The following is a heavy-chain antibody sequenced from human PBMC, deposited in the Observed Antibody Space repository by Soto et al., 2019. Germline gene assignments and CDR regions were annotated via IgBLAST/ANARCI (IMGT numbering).Heavy chain of an antibody. CDR1: GESISSSSYY. D-gene: IGHD2-21*02. Sequence: SETLSLTCIVSGESISSSSYYWGWIRQPPGKGLEWIGSIYYSGRTYYNPSFKSRVTISIDTSKNQFSLKLSSVTATDTAVYYCARQRTTVVTQPYFDHWGQGSLLTASS. CDR3: ARQRTTVVTQPYFDH. CDR2: IYYSGRT. V-gene: IGHV4-39*01. J-gene: IGHJ4*02.